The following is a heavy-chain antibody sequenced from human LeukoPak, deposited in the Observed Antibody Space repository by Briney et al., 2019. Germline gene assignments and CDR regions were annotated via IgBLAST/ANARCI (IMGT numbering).Heavy chain of an antibody. J-gene: IGHJ4*02. CDR2: ISGDGATT. Sequence: GGPLRLSCAASGXTFDEYAMYWVRQAPGKGLDWVSLISGDGATTSYADSVKGRFTVSRDNSENSLHLQMESLRAEDTAFYYCAKARRTGTHYSDFDYWGQGTLVTVSS. CDR1: GXTFDEYA. D-gene: IGHD3/OR15-3a*01. V-gene: IGHV3-43*02. CDR3: AKARRTGTHYSDFDY.